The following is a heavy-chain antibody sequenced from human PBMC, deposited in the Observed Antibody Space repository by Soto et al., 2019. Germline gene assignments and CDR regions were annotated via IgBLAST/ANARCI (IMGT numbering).Heavy chain of an antibody. Sequence: QVQLVESGGGVVQPGRSLRLSCAASGFIFSSYGMHWVRQAPGKGLEWVAVIWYDGSNKYYADSVKGRFTISRDNSKNTLYLQMNSLRAEDTAVYYCARDRVWFGELSGHDYYYGMDVWGQGTTVTVSS. CDR2: IWYDGSNK. D-gene: IGHD3-10*01. CDR3: ARDRVWFGELSGHDYYYGMDV. CDR1: GFIFSSYG. V-gene: IGHV3-33*01. J-gene: IGHJ6*02.